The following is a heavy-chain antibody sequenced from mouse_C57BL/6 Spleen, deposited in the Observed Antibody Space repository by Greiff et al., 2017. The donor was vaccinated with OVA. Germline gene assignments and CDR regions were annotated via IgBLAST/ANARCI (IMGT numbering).Heavy chain of an antibody. CDR1: GYTFTSYW. V-gene: IGHV1-52*01. Sequence: QVQLQQSGAELVRPGSSVKLSCKASGYTFTSYWMKWVKQRPIQGLEWIGKIDPAGSGTHYNQKFKDKATLTVDKSSSTAYMQLSSLTSEDSAVYYCARQAQAMDYWGQGTTLTVSS. J-gene: IGHJ2*01. CDR3: ARQAQAMDY. CDR2: IDPAGSGT. D-gene: IGHD3-2*02.